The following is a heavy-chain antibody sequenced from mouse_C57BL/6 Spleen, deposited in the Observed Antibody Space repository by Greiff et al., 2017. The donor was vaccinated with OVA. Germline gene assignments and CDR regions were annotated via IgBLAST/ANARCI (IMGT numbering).Heavy chain of an antibody. D-gene: IGHD2-3*01. CDR3: ARREFYDGYAMDY. CDR2: IYPGDGDT. CDR1: GYAFSSSW. Sequence: QVQLQQSGPELVKPGASVKISCKASGYAFSSSWMNWVKQRPGKGLEWIGRIYPGDGDTNYNGKFKGKATLTADKSSSTAYMQLSSLTSEDSAVYVSARREFYDGYAMDYWGQGTSVTVSS. V-gene: IGHV1-82*01. J-gene: IGHJ4*01.